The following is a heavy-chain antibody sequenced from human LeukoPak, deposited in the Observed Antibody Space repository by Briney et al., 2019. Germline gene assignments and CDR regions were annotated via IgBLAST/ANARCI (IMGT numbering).Heavy chain of an antibody. V-gene: IGHV4-59*11. CDR2: LLDSVNT. Sequence: PSETLSLTCTVSGGSISSHYWSWIRQPPGKGLEWIAYLLDSVNTKDNPSLNSRLTLPADTSKNQFSLRLSSVTAADTAVYYCATIKRGSIYGYFDFWGQGIKVTVSS. J-gene: IGHJ4*02. D-gene: IGHD5-18*01. CDR1: GGSISSHY. CDR3: ATIKRGSIYGYFDF.